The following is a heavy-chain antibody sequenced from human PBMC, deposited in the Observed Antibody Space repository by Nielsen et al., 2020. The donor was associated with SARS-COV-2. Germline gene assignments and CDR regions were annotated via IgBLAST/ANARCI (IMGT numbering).Heavy chain of an antibody. CDR2: ISGDSNYI. Sequence: WIRQPPGKGLEWVASISGDSNYIFYSELVKGRFTMSRDNGKNSLYLQMNTLRSEDTALYYCTRGFYSQSDCWGQGTLVTVSS. J-gene: IGHJ4*02. D-gene: IGHD2-15*01. CDR3: TRGFYSQSDC. V-gene: IGHV3-21*01.